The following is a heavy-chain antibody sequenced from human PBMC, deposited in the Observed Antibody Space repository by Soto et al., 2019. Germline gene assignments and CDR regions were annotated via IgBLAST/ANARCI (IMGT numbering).Heavy chain of an antibody. J-gene: IGHJ5*02. D-gene: IGHD6-19*01. Sequence: PSETLSLTCAVYGGSFSGYYWSWIRQPPGKGLEWIGEINHSGSTNYNPSLKSRVTISVDTSKNQFSLKLSSVTAADTAVYYCARAWTITIAVAGIKEKSNGFDPWGQGTLVTVPQ. CDR1: GGSFSGYY. V-gene: IGHV4-34*01. CDR2: INHSGST. CDR3: ARAWTITIAVAGIKEKSNGFDP.